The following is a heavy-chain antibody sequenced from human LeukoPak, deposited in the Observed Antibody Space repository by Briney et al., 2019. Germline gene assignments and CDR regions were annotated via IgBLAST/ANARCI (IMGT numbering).Heavy chain of an antibody. CDR3: ARDPGGRHGSGSPFDY. D-gene: IGHD3-10*01. CDR1: GFTFSSYS. J-gene: IGHJ4*02. CDR2: ISSSGTCI. V-gene: IGHV3-21*01. Sequence: GGSLRLSCAASGFTFSSYSMNWVRQAPGKGLEGVSSISSSGTCIYYADSLKGRFTISRDNSKNTLYLQMNSLRAEDTAVYYCARDPGGRHGSGSPFDYWGQGTLVTVSS.